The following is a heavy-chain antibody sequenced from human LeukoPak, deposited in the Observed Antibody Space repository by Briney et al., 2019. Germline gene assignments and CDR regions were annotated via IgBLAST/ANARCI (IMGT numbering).Heavy chain of an antibody. CDR1: GYTFTGYY. V-gene: IGHV1-2*02. Sequence: ASVKVSCKASGYTFTGYYMHWVRQAPGQGLEWMGWINPNSGGTNYAQKFQGRVTMTRDTPISTAHMELSRLRSDDTAVYYCARVEGLGYCSSTSCDEDYWGQGTLVTVSS. J-gene: IGHJ4*02. CDR2: INPNSGGT. D-gene: IGHD2-2*01. CDR3: ARVEGLGYCSSTSCDEDY.